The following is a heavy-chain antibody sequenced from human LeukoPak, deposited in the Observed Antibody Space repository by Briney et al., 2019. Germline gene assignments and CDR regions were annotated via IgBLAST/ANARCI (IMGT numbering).Heavy chain of an antibody. D-gene: IGHD1-26*01. CDR2: ISGSGGST. CDR3: AKGTRRYSGTSGDLYYYYYYMGV. CDR1: GFTFSSYG. V-gene: IGHV3-23*01. Sequence: GGTLRLSCAASGFTFSSYGMSWVRQAPGKGLEWVSAISGSGGSTYYADSVKGRFTISRDNSKNTLYLQMNSLRAEDTAVYYCAKGTRRYSGTSGDLYYYYYYMGVWGKGTTVTISS. J-gene: IGHJ6*03.